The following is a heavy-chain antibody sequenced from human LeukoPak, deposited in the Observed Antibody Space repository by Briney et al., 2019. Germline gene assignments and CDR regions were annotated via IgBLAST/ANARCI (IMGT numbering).Heavy chain of an antibody. Sequence: SQTLSLTCTVSGASISSGSYYWTWIRQPAGKGLEWIGRMHSSGRTSYSPSLKSRVTISVDKSKNQFSLKLSSVTAADTAVYYCARTGHYRWFDPWGQGTLVTVSS. CDR1: GASISSGSYY. J-gene: IGHJ5*02. D-gene: IGHD3-10*01. CDR3: ARTGHYRWFDP. V-gene: IGHV4-61*02. CDR2: MHSSGRT.